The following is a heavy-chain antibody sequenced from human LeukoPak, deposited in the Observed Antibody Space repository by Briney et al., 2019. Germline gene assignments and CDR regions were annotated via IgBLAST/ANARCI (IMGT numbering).Heavy chain of an antibody. D-gene: IGHD3-9*01. Sequence: LETLSLTCTVSGGSISSSTYYWGWIRQPPGKGLEWIGSIYYSGSTYYNPSLKSRVTISVDTSKNQFSLKLSSVTAADTAVYYCARQTYDILTAFDPWGQGTLVTVSS. CDR3: ARQTYDILTAFDP. V-gene: IGHV4-39*01. CDR2: IYYSGST. CDR1: GGSISSSTYY. J-gene: IGHJ5*02.